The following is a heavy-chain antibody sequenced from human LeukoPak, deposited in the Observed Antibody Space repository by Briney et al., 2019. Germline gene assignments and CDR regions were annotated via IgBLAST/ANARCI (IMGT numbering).Heavy chain of an antibody. D-gene: IGHD6-13*01. V-gene: IGHV4-34*01. Sequence: ASETLSLTCTVSGGSISSYYWSWIRQPPGKGLEWIGEINHSGSTNYNPSLKSRVTISVDTSKNQFSLKLSSVTAADTAVYYCARAPIAAAGARYFDLWGRGTLVTVSS. CDR2: INHSGST. CDR1: GGSISSYY. CDR3: ARAPIAAAGARYFDL. J-gene: IGHJ2*01.